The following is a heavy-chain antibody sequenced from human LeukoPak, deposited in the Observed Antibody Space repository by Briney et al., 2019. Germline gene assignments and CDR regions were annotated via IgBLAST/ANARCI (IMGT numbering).Heavy chain of an antibody. CDR1: GFTFSSYS. J-gene: IGHJ6*02. Sequence: PGGSLRLSCAASGFTFSSYSMNWVRQAPGKGLEWVSSISSSSSYIYYADSVKGRFTISRDNAKNSLYLQMNSLRAEDTAVYYCARGPDSSSWYPIYYYYGMDVWGQGTTVTVSS. V-gene: IGHV3-21*01. CDR3: ARGPDSSSWYPIYYYYGMDV. D-gene: IGHD6-13*01. CDR2: ISSSSSYI.